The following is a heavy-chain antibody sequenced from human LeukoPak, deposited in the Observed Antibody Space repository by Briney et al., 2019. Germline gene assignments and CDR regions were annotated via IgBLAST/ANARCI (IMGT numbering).Heavy chain of an antibody. V-gene: IGHV3-23*01. CDR1: GFTFSSYA. Sequence: GGSLRLSCAASGFTFSSYAMSWVRQAPGMGLEWVSAISGSGGSTYYADSVKGRFTISRDNSKNTLYLQMNSLRAEDTAVYYCAKFLPTHIVVANYYFDYWGQGTLVTVSS. D-gene: IGHD2-21*01. CDR2: ISGSGGST. CDR3: AKFLPTHIVVANYYFDY. J-gene: IGHJ4*02.